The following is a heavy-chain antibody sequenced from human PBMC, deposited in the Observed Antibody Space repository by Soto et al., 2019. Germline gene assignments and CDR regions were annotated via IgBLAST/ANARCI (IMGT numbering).Heavy chain of an antibody. V-gene: IGHV1-18*01. CDR2: INGHNEKA. Sequence: QVPLVQSGAEVRKPGASVKVSCKASGYIFTHYGIGWVRQAPGQGLEWMGWINGHNEKANYAQDFRGRVSMTTDTSTSTAYMELRSLTSDDTGVYYCARWDGIFGAGGVDWGQGTLVTVSS. J-gene: IGHJ4*02. D-gene: IGHD3-16*01. CDR1: GYIFTHYG. CDR3: ARWDGIFGAGGVD.